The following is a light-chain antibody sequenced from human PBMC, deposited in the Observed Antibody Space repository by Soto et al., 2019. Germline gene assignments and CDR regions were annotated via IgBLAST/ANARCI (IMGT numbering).Light chain of an antibody. CDR3: SSYTSSRTYVV. CDR2: EVS. V-gene: IGLV2-14*01. Sequence: QSALTQPASVSGSPGQSITICCTGTSSDVGGYNYVSWYQQHPGKAPKFMIYEVSNRPSGVSNRFSGSKSGNTASLTISGLQAEDEADYYCSSYTSSRTYVVFGGGTKLTVL. J-gene: IGLJ2*01. CDR1: SSDVGGYNY.